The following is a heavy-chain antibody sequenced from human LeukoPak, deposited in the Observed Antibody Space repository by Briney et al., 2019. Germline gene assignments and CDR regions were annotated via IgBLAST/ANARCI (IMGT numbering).Heavy chain of an antibody. CDR3: ARDFVVRGVIINPLDY. CDR1: GFTFSSYS. CDR2: IYSGGST. V-gene: IGHV3-66*01. Sequence: PGGSLRLSCAASGFTFSSYSMNWVRQAPGKGLEWVSVIYSGGSTYYADSVKGRFTISRDNSKNTLYLQMNSLRAEDTAVYYCARDFVVRGVIINPLDYWGQGTLVTVSS. J-gene: IGHJ4*02. D-gene: IGHD3-10*01.